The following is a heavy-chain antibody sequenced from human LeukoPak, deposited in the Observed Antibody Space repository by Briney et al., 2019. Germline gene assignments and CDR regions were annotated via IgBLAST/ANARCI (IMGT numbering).Heavy chain of an antibody. J-gene: IGHJ4*02. CDR1: GFTFSSYG. CDR3: AKDSGH. V-gene: IGHV3-30*18. Sequence: GGSLRLSCAASGFTFSSYGMHWVRQAPGKGLEWVAVISYDGSNKYYADPVKGRFTISRDNSKNTLYLQMNSLRAEDTAVYYCAKDSGHWGQGTLVTVSS. CDR2: ISYDGSNK.